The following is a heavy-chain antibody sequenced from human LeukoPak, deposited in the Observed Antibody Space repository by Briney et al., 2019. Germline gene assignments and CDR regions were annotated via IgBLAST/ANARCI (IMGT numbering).Heavy chain of an antibody. D-gene: IGHD5-12*01. CDR3: ARQPRGGYAGDYYYYYYMDV. V-gene: IGHV3-20*04. CDR1: GFTFDDYG. J-gene: IGHJ6*03. Sequence: GVLRLSCAASGFTFDDYGMSWVRQAPGKGLEWVSGINWNGGSTGYADSVKGRFTISRDNAKNSLYLQMNSLRAEDTALYYCARQPRGGYAGDYYYYYYMDVWGKGTTVTVSS. CDR2: INWNGGST.